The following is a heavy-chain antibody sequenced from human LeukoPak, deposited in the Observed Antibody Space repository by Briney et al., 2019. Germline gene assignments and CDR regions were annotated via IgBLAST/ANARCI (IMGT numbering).Heavy chain of an antibody. D-gene: IGHD3-22*01. CDR3: TKEYDYSGYLGLGRGYFDY. V-gene: IGHV3-23*01. CDR2: IRGTGSST. Sequence: PGGSLRLSCGASGFTFSSDAMAWVRQAPGKGLEWGSAIRGTGSSTYYADSVKGRFTISRDNSKSKLYLQMNSLRAEDTAIYFCTKEYDYSGYLGLGRGYFDYWGRGTLVTVSS. CDR1: GFTFSSDA. J-gene: IGHJ4*02.